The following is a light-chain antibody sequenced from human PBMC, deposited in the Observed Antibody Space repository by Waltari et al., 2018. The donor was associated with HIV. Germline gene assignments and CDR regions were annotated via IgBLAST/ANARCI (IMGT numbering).Light chain of an antibody. CDR2: DVN. Sequence: QSALTQPASVSGSLGQSITISCIGSSSDIGTYNHVSWYQHSPYKAPLLLIRDVNTRHSGIPFRFSASKSGKTATLTISGLQAEDEADYYCSSYITTGTILFGGGTKVTVL. CDR3: SSYITTGTIL. CDR1: SSDIGTYNH. V-gene: IGLV2-14*01. J-gene: IGLJ3*02.